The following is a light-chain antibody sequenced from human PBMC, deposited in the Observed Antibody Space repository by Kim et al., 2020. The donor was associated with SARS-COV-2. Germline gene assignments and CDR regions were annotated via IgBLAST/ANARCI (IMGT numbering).Light chain of an antibody. V-gene: IGKV3-20*01. CDR1: QSVSSNY. CDR2: GAS. J-gene: IGKJ1*01. Sequence: EIVLTQSPGTLSLSPGERATLSCRASQSVSSNYLAWYHQKPGQAPRLLIYGASGRATGIPDRFSGSGSGTDFSLTISRLEPEDFAVYYFQQYGSSPWTFGQGTKVDIK. CDR3: QQYGSSPWT.